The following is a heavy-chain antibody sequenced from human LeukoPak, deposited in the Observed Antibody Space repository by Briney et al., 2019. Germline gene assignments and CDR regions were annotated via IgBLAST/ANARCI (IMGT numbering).Heavy chain of an antibody. CDR1: GFTFSTYW. J-gene: IGHJ4*02. Sequence: GGSLRLSCAASGFTFSTYWMTWVRQAPGKGLEWVANIKQDGSEKYYVDSVKGRFTVSRDNAKNSVFLRMNSLRAEDTAVYYCVRDSSGGSYYFDYWGQGILVTVSS. CDR3: VRDSSGGSYYFDY. V-gene: IGHV3-7*03. D-gene: IGHD1-26*01. CDR2: IKQDGSEK.